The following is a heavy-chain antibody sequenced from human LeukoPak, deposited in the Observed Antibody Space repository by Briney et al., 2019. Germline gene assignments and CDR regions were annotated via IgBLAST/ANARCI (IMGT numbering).Heavy chain of an antibody. Sequence: SETLSLTCTVSGGSISSSSYYWGWIRQPPGKGLEWIGSIYYSGSTYYNPSLKSRVTISVDTSKNQFSLKLSSVTAADTAVYYCARDQRDSSGWYPNWFDPWGQGTLVTVSS. D-gene: IGHD6-19*01. V-gene: IGHV4-39*07. CDR1: GGSISSSSYY. CDR2: IYYSGST. J-gene: IGHJ5*02. CDR3: ARDQRDSSGWYPNWFDP.